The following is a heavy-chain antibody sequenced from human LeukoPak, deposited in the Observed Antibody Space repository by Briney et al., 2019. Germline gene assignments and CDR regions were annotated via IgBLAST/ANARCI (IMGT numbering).Heavy chain of an antibody. CDR3: ARVGYSYGYYYYGMDV. V-gene: IGHV3-23*01. J-gene: IGHJ6*02. Sequence: TGGSLRLSCAASGFTFSTSVMSWVRQAPGKGLEWVSGISAGGGNTYSADSVKGRFTISRDNSKNTVYLQMSSLRVEDTAVYYCARVGYSYGYYYYGMDVWGQGTTVTVSS. D-gene: IGHD5-18*01. CDR1: GFTFSTSV. CDR2: ISAGGGNT.